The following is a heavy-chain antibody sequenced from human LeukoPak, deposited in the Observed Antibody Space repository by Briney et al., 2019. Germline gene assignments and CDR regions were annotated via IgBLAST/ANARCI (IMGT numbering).Heavy chain of an antibody. CDR3: ARGGWYFHY. D-gene: IGHD6-19*01. CDR1: GGSISSYY. V-gene: IGHV4-59*01. Sequence: SETLSLTCTVSGGSISSYYWTWIRQPPGKGLEWIGYIYNSGCANYNPSLKSRVTISEDTSKNQFSLRLNSVTAADTAVYYCARGGWYFHYWGQGTLVTVSS. J-gene: IGHJ4*02. CDR2: IYNSGCA.